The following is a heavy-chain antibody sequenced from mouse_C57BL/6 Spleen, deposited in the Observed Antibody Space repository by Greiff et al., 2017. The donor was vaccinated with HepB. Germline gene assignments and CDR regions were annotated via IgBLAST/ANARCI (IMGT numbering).Heavy chain of an antibody. CDR2: IDPETGGT. D-gene: IGHD1-1*01. V-gene: IGHV1-15*01. Sequence: QVQLQQSGAELVRPGASVTLSCKASGYTFTDYEMHWVKQTPVHGLEWIGAIDPETGGTAYNQKFKGKAILTADKSSSTAYMELRSLTSEDSAVYYCTRSSYYYGSSYWFAYWGQGTLVTVSA. J-gene: IGHJ3*01. CDR1: GYTFTDYE. CDR3: TRSSYYYGSSYWFAY.